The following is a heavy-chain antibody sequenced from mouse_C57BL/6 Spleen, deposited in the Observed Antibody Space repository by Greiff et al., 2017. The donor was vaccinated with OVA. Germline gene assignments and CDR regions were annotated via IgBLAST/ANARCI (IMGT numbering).Heavy chain of an antibody. V-gene: IGHV5-9*04. Sequence: DVQLVESGGGLVKPGGSLKLSCAASGFTFSSYTMSWVRQTPEKRLEWVATISGGGGNTYYPDSVKGRFTISRDNAKNTLYLQMSSLTSEDTAMYYCARGDYDVCYAIDDWGQGTSVTVAS. CDR2: ISGGGGNT. CDR3: ARGDYDVCYAIDD. J-gene: IGHJ4*01. CDR1: GFTFSSYT. D-gene: IGHD2-4*01.